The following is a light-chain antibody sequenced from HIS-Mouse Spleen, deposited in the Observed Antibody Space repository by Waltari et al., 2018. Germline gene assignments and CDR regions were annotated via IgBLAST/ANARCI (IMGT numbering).Light chain of an antibody. CDR3: QQYYXXXXX. CDR2: SAX. V-gene: IGKV4-1*01. CDR1: PSVLYXSNNKNY. Sequence: DIVMTQSXDSLAVSLGXXAAINXKXXPSVLYXSNNKNYLAWYQXKPGQPPKLPIYSAXTRXXGVPDXXSGXXXGXXFTLTISSLQAEDVAVYYCQQYYXXXXXXGQXTKLE. J-gene: IGKJ2*01.